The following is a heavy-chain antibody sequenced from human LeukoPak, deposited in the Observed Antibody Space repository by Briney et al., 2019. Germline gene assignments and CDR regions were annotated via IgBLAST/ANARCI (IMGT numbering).Heavy chain of an antibody. CDR1: GGTFSSYA. D-gene: IGHD1-14*01. CDR3: ARGLTTRPHAENWFDP. CDR2: IIPIFGTA. V-gene: IGHV1-69*05. J-gene: IGHJ5*02. Sequence: SVKVSRKASGGTFSSYAISWVRQAPGQGLEWMGGIIPIFGTANYAQKFQGRVTITTDESTSTAYMELSSLRSEDTAVYYCARGLTTRPHAENWFDPWGQGTLVTVSS.